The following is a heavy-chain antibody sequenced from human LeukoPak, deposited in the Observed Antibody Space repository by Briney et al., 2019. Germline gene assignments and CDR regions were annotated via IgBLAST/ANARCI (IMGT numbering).Heavy chain of an antibody. J-gene: IGHJ4*02. CDR3: AKDRIAAAGGYSDY. CDR2: ISYDGSDK. V-gene: IGHV3-30*18. D-gene: IGHD6-13*01. CDR1: GFTFSSYG. Sequence: GGSLRLSCAASGFTFSSYGMHWVRRAPGKGLEWVAVISYDGSDKYYADSVKGRFTISRDNSKNTLYLQMNSLRAEDTAVYYCAKDRIAAAGGYSDYWGQGTLVTVSS.